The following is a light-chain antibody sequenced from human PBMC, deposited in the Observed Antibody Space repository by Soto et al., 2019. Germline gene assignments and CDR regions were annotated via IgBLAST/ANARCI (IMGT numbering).Light chain of an antibody. CDR3: QHYGSSPYT. J-gene: IGKJ2*01. Sequence: EIVLTQSPGTLSLSPGERATLSCRASQSVSSSYLAWYQQKPGQAPRLLFYGASRRATGIPDRFSGGQSGTDFTLTVSRLEPEDFAVYFCQHYGSSPYTFGQGTQVDIK. V-gene: IGKV3-20*01. CDR2: GAS. CDR1: QSVSSSY.